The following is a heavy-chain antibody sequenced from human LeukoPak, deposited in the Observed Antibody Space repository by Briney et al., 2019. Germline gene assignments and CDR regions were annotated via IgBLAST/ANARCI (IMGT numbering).Heavy chain of an antibody. CDR1: GGSVSSGSYY. CDR2: IYYSGST. D-gene: IGHD1-26*01. V-gene: IGHV4-61*01. J-gene: IGHJ4*02. CDR3: ASTVGIVGATIFDY. Sequence: SETLSLTCTVSGGSVSSGSYYWSWIRQPPGKGLEWIGYIYYSGSTNYNPSLKSRVTISVDTSKNQFSLKLSSVTAADTAVYYCASTVGIVGATIFDYWGQGTLVTVSS.